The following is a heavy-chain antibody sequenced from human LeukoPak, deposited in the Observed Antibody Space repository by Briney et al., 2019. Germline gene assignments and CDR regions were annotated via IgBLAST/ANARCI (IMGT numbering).Heavy chain of an antibody. V-gene: IGHV1-8*01. CDR2: MNPNSGNT. Sequence: GASVKVSCKASGYTFTSYDINWVRQATGQGLEWMGWMNPNSGNTGYAQKFQGRVTMTRNTSISTAYMELSSLRSGDTAVYYCARVPIAARLYYGMDVWGQGTTVTVSS. D-gene: IGHD6-6*01. J-gene: IGHJ6*02. CDR1: GYTFTSYD. CDR3: ARVPIAARLYYGMDV.